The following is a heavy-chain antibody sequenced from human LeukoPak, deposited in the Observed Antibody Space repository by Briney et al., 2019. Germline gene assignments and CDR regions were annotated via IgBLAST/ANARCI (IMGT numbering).Heavy chain of an antibody. D-gene: IGHD2-2*01. V-gene: IGHV1-69*05. Sequence: SVKVSCKASGGTFSSYAISWVRQAPGQGLEWMGGIIPIFGTANYAQKFQGRVTITTDESTSTAYMELSSLRSEDTAVYYCARAACGYCSSTSCQLHCYYYYYMDVWGKGTTVTVSS. CDR3: ARAACGYCSSTSCQLHCYYYYYMDV. CDR2: IIPIFGTA. J-gene: IGHJ6*03. CDR1: GGTFSSYA.